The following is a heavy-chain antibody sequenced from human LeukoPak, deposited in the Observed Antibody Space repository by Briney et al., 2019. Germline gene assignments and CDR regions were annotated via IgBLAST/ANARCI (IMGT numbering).Heavy chain of an antibody. J-gene: IGHJ4*02. CDR1: GFSFRNYA. Sequence: GGSLRLSCAASGFSFRNYAMGWVRQVPGKGLEWVANIKLDGTEKYYVDSVKGRFTISRDNAKNSLYLQMNSLRAEDTAVYYCASDRFYFGVWGQGTLVTVSS. CDR3: ASDRFYFGV. D-gene: IGHD3-16*01. CDR2: IKLDGTEK. V-gene: IGHV3-7*05.